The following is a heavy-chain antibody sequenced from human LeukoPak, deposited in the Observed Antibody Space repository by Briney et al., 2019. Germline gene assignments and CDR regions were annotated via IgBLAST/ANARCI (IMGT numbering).Heavy chain of an antibody. CDR3: ARAPTYYYDSSGWYYFDY. Sequence: SETLSLTCAVYGGSFSGYYWSWTRQPPRKGLEWVGEINLSGSTNYNPSLTSRVTISVDTSKNQFSLKLSSVTAADTAVYYCARAPTYYYDSSGWYYFDYWGQGTLVTVSS. CDR1: GGSFSGYY. V-gene: IGHV4-34*01. CDR2: INLSGST. D-gene: IGHD3-22*01. J-gene: IGHJ4*02.